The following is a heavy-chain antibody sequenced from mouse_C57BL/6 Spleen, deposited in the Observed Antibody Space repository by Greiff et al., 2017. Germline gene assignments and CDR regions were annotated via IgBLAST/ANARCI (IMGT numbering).Heavy chain of an antibody. Sequence: QVQLQQPGAELVMPGASVKLSCKASGYTFTSYWMHWVKQRPGHGLEWIGEIDPSDSYTNYNQKFKGKSTLTVDKSSSTAYMQLSSLTSEDSAVYYCARSGSSYLDYWGQGTTLTVSS. D-gene: IGHD1-1*01. CDR1: GYTFTSYW. CDR2: IDPSDSYT. J-gene: IGHJ2*01. CDR3: ARSGSSYLDY. V-gene: IGHV1-69*01.